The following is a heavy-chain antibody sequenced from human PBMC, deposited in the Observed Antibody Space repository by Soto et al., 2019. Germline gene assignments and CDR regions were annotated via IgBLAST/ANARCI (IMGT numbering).Heavy chain of an antibody. CDR3: ARVNRYFDY. Sequence: SETLSLTCAVYGGSFSGYYWSWIRQPPGKDLEWIGSIYHSGSPYYNPSLKSRVTISVDTSNNQFSLKLSSVTAADTAVYYCARVNRYFDYWGQGALVTVSS. D-gene: IGHD3-22*01. CDR2: IYHSGSP. CDR1: GGSFSGYY. J-gene: IGHJ4*02. V-gene: IGHV4-34*01.